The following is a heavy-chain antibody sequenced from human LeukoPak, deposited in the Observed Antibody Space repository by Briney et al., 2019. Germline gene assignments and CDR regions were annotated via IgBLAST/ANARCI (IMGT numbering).Heavy chain of an antibody. D-gene: IGHD5-24*01. J-gene: IGHJ4*02. CDR1: GGSFSGYY. CDR2: IYYSGST. Sequence: PSETLSLTCAVYGGSFSGYYWSWIRQPPGKGLEWIGYIYYSGSTNYNPSLKSRVTISVDTSKNQFSLKLSSVTAADTAVYYCARASMATVDDYFDYWGQGTLVTVSS. V-gene: IGHV4-59*01. CDR3: ARASMATVDDYFDY.